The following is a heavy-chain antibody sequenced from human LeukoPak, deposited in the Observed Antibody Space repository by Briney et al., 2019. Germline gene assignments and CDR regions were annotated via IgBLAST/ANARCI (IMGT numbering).Heavy chain of an antibody. Sequence: SETLSLTCAVYGGSFSVYYWSWIRQPPGKGLEWIGEINHSGSTNYNPSLKSRVTISVDTSKNQFSLKLSSVTAADTAVYYCARGRARRGSGYYCDYWGQGTLVTVSS. J-gene: IGHJ4*02. V-gene: IGHV4-34*01. D-gene: IGHD3-22*01. CDR2: INHSGST. CDR3: ARGRARRGSGYYCDY. CDR1: GGSFSVYY.